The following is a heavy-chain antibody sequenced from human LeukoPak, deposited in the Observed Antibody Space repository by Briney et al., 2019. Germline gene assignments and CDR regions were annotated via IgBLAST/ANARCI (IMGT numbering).Heavy chain of an antibody. Sequence: GGSLRLSCTASGFTFSNFWMHWVRQAPGQGLEWVANIKYDGSEEYYADSVKGRFTISRDNAKNSLSLQMNYVRAGDTAIYYCAYTNHLTYWGQGTLVTVSS. V-gene: IGHV3-7*01. CDR3: AYTNHLTY. CDR2: IKYDGSEE. J-gene: IGHJ4*02. D-gene: IGHD3-16*01. CDR1: GFTFSNFW.